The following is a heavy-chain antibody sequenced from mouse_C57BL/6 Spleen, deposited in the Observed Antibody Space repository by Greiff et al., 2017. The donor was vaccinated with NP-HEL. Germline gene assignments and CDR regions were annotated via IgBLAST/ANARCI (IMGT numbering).Heavy chain of an antibody. CDR1: GFTFSSYG. CDR3: ARDGYAMDY. J-gene: IGHJ4*01. CDR2: ISSGGSYT. Sequence: VQLKESGGDLVKPGGSLKLSCAASGFTFSSYGMSWVRQTPDKRLEWVATISSGGSYTSYPDSVKGRFTISRDNAKNTLYLQMSSLKSEDTAMYYCARDGYAMDYWGQGTSVTVSS. V-gene: IGHV5-6*01.